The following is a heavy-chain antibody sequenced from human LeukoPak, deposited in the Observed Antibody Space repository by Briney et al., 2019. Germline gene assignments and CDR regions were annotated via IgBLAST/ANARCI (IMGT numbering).Heavy chain of an antibody. CDR1: GLTFSHAW. CDR2: INTDGSYS. CDR3: ARDFDGPRASDY. V-gene: IGHV3-74*01. D-gene: IGHD4-17*01. Sequence: GGSLRLSCAVSGLTFSHAWMTWVRQTPGKGLVWVSCINTDGSYSSYADSVKGRFTISRDNVRNTLYLQMNSLRAEDSAVYYCARDFDGPRASDYWGQGISVTVSS. J-gene: IGHJ4*02.